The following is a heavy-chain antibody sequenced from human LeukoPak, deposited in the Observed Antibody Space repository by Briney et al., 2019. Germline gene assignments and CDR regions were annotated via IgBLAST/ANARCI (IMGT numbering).Heavy chain of an antibody. D-gene: IGHD3-3*01. CDR3: ARVGDEFWSGYLDY. Sequence: GGSLRLSCAASGFSFSNYWMTWVRQAPGKGLEWVGNIKEDGSEQYSVDFLKGRCTISRDNAKNSLFLQMDSLRAEDTAVYYCARVGDEFWSGYLDYWGQGILVTVSS. CDR2: IKEDGSEQ. V-gene: IGHV3-7*01. J-gene: IGHJ4*02. CDR1: GFSFSNYW.